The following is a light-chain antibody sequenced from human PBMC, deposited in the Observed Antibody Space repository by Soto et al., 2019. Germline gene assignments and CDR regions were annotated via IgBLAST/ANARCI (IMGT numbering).Light chain of an antibody. Sequence: QSALTQPRSVSGSPGQSVTISCTGTSSDVCGYNYVSWYQQHPGKAPKLMIYDVNKRPSGVPDRFSGSKSGNTASLTISGLQAEDEADYYCCSYAGSYTLVFGTGTKVTVL. J-gene: IGLJ1*01. CDR1: SSDVCGYNY. CDR3: CSYAGSYTLV. V-gene: IGLV2-11*01. CDR2: DVN.